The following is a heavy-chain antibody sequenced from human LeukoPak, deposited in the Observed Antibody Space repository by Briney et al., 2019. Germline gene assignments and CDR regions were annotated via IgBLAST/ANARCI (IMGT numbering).Heavy chain of an antibody. Sequence: GGSLRLSCAASGLTVSSNYMTWVRQAPAKGPEWVSVIFPDRTTYYADSVKGRFTISRDNSKNTLYLQMNSLRAEDTAVYYCARDFSDRTFDYWGQGTLVTVSS. CDR1: GLTVSSNY. J-gene: IGHJ4*02. V-gene: IGHV3-66*01. CDR2: IFPDRTT. CDR3: ARDFSDRTFDY. D-gene: IGHD3-22*01.